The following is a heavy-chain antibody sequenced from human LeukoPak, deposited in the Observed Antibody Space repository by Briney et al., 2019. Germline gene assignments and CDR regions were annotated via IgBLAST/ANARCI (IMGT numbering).Heavy chain of an antibody. CDR3: AREGIGYYIDG. V-gene: IGHV3-48*01. Sequence: PGGSLRLSCAASGFIFSSYSMNCVRQAPGKGLEGITYINSRSTIIKVAASVKGRIIISRDNGKNSLYLELNSLRAEDTALYYCAREGIGYYIDGWGKGATVIVSS. CDR2: INSRSTII. CDR1: GFIFSSYS. J-gene: IGHJ6*03. D-gene: IGHD2-15*01.